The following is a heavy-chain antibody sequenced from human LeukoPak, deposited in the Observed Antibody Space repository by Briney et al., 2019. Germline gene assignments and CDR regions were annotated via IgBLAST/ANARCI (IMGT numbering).Heavy chain of an antibody. D-gene: IGHD4-17*01. Sequence: ASVKVSCKASGYTFTRYYMHWVRQAPGQGLEWMGWINPNSGGTNYAQKYQGRVTMTRDTSISTAYMELSRLRSDDTVVYYCARDRTTVTRREYYYYYGMDVWGQGTTVTVSS. CDR3: ARDRTTVTRREYYYYYGMDV. CDR2: INPNSGGT. CDR1: GYTFTRYY. J-gene: IGHJ6*02. V-gene: IGHV1-2*02.